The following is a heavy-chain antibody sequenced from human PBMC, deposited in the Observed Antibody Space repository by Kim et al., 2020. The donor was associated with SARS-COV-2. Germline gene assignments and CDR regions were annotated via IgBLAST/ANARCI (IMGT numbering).Heavy chain of an antibody. CDR3: AKESTTVSGAVNYFDN. CDR1: GFTFDLYA. J-gene: IGHJ4*02. CDR2: IGGSGVTT. D-gene: IGHD4-4*01. V-gene: IGHV3-23*01. Sequence: GGSLILSCAASGFTFDLYAMNWVRQAPGKGLEWVSAIGGSGVTTHYAASVKGRFTISRDNSKNKLFLQMKRLRAEDTAVYFCAKESTTVSGAVNYFDNWGQGTLVTVSS.